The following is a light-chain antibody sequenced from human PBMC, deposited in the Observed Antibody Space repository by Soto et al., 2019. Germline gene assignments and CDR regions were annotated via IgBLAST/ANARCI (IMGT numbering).Light chain of an antibody. CDR3: QQSYTAPSIT. CDR2: AAS. J-gene: IGKJ5*01. CDR1: QDINSY. Sequence: DIQMTQSPSSLSAAVGDRVTITCRASQDINSYLNWYQHKPGKAPKILVYAASRLQSGVPSRFSGSGSGTDFTLSISSLQPEDFATYYCQQSYTAPSITFGQGTRLEIK. V-gene: IGKV1-39*01.